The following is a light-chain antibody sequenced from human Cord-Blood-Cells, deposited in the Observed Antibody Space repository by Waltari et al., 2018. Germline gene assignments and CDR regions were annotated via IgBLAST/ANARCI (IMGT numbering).Light chain of an antibody. Sequence: DIQMTQSPSTLSASVGDRVTITCRASQSISSWLAWYQQKPGKAPKLLIYDASNLESGVPSRFSGSVSGTEFTLTISSLQPGDFATYYCQQYNSYSWTFGQGTKVEIK. CDR2: DAS. V-gene: IGKV1-5*01. CDR1: QSISSW. CDR3: QQYNSYSWT. J-gene: IGKJ1*01.